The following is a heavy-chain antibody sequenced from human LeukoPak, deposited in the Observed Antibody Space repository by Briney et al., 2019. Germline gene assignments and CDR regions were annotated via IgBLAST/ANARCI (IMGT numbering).Heavy chain of an antibody. J-gene: IGHJ3*02. V-gene: IGHV4-59*01. D-gene: IGHD4/OR15-4a*01. CDR2: TSHRGGT. Sequence: PSEALSLTCTVSGGSISSSYWSWIRQPPGRGLEWIGYTSHRGGTNYKPSLKSRVSISVDTSKNQFSLKLTSVTAADTAMYYCARGYYDAKGDSTPFDIWGQGTMVTVSS. CDR1: GGSISSSY. CDR3: ARGYYDAKGDSTPFDI.